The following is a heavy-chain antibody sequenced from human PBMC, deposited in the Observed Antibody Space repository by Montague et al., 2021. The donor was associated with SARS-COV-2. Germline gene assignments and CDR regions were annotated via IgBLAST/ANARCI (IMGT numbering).Heavy chain of an antibody. CDR3: AQGGTTGSTRAWLDP. V-gene: IGHV4-59*13. Sequence: SETLSLTCTVSGGSISSYYWSWIRQPPGKGLEWIGYIYYSGSTNNNPXYSGSTNNNPSLKSRVTMSVDTSKKQLSLTVSSLTAADKAVYYCAQGGTTGSTRAWLDPWGQGTMVTVSS. CDR2: IYYSGSTNNNPXYSGST. D-gene: IGHD1-1*01. CDR1: GGSISSYY. J-gene: IGHJ5*01.